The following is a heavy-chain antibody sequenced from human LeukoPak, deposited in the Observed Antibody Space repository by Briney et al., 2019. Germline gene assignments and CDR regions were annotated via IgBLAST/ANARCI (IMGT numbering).Heavy chain of an antibody. V-gene: IGHV4-31*03. J-gene: IGHJ4*02. CDR1: GGSISSGGYY. D-gene: IGHD4-23*01. Sequence: PSETLSLTCTVSGGSISSGGYYWSWLRQHPGKGLEWIGYIYYSGSTYYNPSLKSRVTISVDTSKNQFSLKLSSVTAADTAVYYCARYGGKGGLVYWGQGTLVTVSS. CDR2: IYYSGST. CDR3: ARYGGKGGLVY.